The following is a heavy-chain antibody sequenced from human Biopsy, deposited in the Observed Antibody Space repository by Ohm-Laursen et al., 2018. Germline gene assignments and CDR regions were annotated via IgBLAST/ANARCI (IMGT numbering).Heavy chain of an antibody. CDR1: GFIFSNYA. CDR2: ISSGGGII. J-gene: IGHJ4*02. D-gene: IGHD4-11*01. CDR3: ARGGFFAYSTFDY. Sequence: GSLRLSCAASGFIFSNYAVNWVRQAPGKGLEWLSYISSGGGIIYYADSVKGRFTISRDNAKNSLFLQMNSLRAEDTAVYYCARGGFFAYSTFDYWGQGALVTVSS. V-gene: IGHV3-48*03.